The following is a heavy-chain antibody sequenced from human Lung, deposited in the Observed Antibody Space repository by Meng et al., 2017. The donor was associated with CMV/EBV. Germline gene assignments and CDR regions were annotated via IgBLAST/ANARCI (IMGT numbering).Heavy chain of an antibody. CDR2: ISAENGNT. CDR1: GYTCGIFG. J-gene: IGHJ4*02. V-gene: IGHV1-18*01. CDR3: ARAGAAVTTHFDF. Sequence: QVQLVQAGAELQKPGASVKVSCKASGYTCGIFGITWVRQAPGQGLEWVGWISAENGNTNYAQKFQGRVTLTTDTSTKTAYMGLRGLRSDDSAVYYCARAGAAVTTHFDFWGRGTLVTVSS. D-gene: IGHD4-17*01.